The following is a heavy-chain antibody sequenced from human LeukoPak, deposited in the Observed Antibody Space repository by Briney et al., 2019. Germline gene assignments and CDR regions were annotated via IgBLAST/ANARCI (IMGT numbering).Heavy chain of an antibody. D-gene: IGHD3-22*01. V-gene: IGHV1-8*02. CDR3: ARFIDYYDSSGYYYDGGY. CDR2: MNPNSGNT. CDR1: GYTFTSYD. J-gene: IGHJ4*02. Sequence: GASVKVSCKASGYTFTSYDINWVRQATGQGLEWMGWMNPNSGNTGYAQKLQGRVTMTTDTSTSAAYMELRSLRSDDTAVYYCARFIDYYDSSGYYYDGGYWGQGTLVTVSS.